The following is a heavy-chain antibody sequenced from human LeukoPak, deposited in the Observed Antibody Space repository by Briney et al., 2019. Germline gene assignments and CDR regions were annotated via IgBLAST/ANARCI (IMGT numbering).Heavy chain of an antibody. CDR2: IYTTGNT. J-gene: IGHJ4*02. Sequence: KPSENLSLNCSVSGGSISSYYWSWIRQPAREGREWIGRIYTTGNTDYNPSLKSRVTMSVDTSKNQFSLNLSSVTAADTAVYYCARDARGWSGFDYWGQGTLVTVSS. CDR1: GGSISSYY. D-gene: IGHD3-3*01. CDR3: ARDARGWSGFDY. V-gene: IGHV4-4*07.